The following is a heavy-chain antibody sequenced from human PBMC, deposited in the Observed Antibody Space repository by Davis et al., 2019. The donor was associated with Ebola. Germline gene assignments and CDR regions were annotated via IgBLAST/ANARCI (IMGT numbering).Heavy chain of an antibody. CDR3: AREIPVAPFDY. CDR2: INADGDNT. V-gene: IGHV1-3*01. D-gene: IGHD6-19*01. J-gene: IGHJ4*02. CDR1: GYTFTTYA. Sequence: ASVKVSCKASGYTFTTYAMHWVRQAPGQRLEWMGWINADGDNTKYSQKFQGRVTITRDTSASTTYMELSSLRSEDTAVYYCAREIPVAPFDYWGQGTLVTVSS.